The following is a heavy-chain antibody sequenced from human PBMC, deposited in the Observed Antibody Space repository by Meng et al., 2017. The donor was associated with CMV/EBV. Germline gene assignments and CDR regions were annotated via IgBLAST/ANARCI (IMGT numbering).Heavy chain of an antibody. Sequence: QVRLREGGAGLLKPSGTLSLTCAVYGGSFSGYYWSWIRQPPGKGLEWIREINHSGSTNYNPSLKSRVTISVDTSKNQFSLKLSSVTAADTAVYYCARESMVRGEDWGQGTLVTVSS. CDR1: GGSFSGYY. V-gene: IGHV4-34*01. J-gene: IGHJ4*02. D-gene: IGHD3-10*01. CDR3: ARESMVRGED. CDR2: INHSGST.